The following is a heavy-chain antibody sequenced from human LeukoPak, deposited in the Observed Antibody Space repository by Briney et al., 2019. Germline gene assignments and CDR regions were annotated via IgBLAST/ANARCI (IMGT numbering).Heavy chain of an antibody. J-gene: IGHJ4*02. V-gene: IGHV1-2*04. Sequence: GASVKVSCKASGYTFTCYYMHWVRQAPGQGLEWMGWINPNSGGTNYAQKFQGWVTMTRDTSISTAYMELSRLRSDDTAVYYCARDVGATSGVFDYWGQGTLVTVSS. D-gene: IGHD1-26*01. CDR1: GYTFTCYY. CDR2: INPNSGGT. CDR3: ARDVGATSGVFDY.